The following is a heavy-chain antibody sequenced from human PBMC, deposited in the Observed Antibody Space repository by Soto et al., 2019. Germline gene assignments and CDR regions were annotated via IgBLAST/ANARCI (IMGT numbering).Heavy chain of an antibody. CDR3: AKENAFLGLVVTNWFDP. CDR1: GFTFTSYA. D-gene: IGHD3-3*01. CDR2: ISGSGGST. V-gene: IGHV3-23*01. Sequence: GGSLRLSCAAPGFTFTSYAMSWVRQAPGRGLEWVSIISGSGGSTFYADSVKGRFTISRDNSKNTLYLQMNSLRPEDTAVYYCAKENAFLGLVVTNWFDPWGQGTLVTVPS. J-gene: IGHJ5*02.